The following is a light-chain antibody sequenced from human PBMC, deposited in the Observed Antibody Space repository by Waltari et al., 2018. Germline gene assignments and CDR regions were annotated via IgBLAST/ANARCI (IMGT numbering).Light chain of an antibody. J-gene: IGKJ5*01. CDR1: ECLVYTDGHTY. V-gene: IGKV2-30*01. CDR3: MQATHWPIT. CDR2: QVS. Sequence: EVVLTLSPLSLHVTRGQPVSFSRRSVECLVYTDGHTYLNWFHQRPGQSPRRLIYQVSKRDSGVPDRFTGYGAGTAFTLSSSRVQAEDVGIYFCMQATHWPITFGQGTRLEIK.